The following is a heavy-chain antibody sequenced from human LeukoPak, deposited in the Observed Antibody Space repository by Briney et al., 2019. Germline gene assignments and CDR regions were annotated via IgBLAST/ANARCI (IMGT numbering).Heavy chain of an antibody. D-gene: IGHD5-18*01. CDR2: IYNTETT. Sequence: SETLSLTCTVSGGSVRTYYWSWIRQPPGKGLEWIGYIYNTETTNYNPSLNSRVTISVDTSKNQFSLKLTSVTAADTAVYYCARGGGIQLFDYWGQGTLVTVSS. J-gene: IGHJ4*02. CDR3: ARGGGIQLFDY. CDR1: GGSVRTYY. V-gene: IGHV4-59*02.